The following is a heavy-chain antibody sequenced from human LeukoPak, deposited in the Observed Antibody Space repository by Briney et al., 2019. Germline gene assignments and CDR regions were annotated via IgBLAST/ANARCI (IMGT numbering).Heavy chain of an antibody. J-gene: IGHJ5*02. D-gene: IGHD6-13*01. Sequence: WASVKVSCKASGYTFTSYGISWVRQAPGQGLEWMGWISAYNGNTNYAQKLQGRVTMTTDTSTSTAYMELRSLRSDDTAVYYCARDVGSSWYNWFDPWGQGTLVTVSS. CDR2: ISAYNGNT. V-gene: IGHV1-18*01. CDR3: ARDVGSSWYNWFDP. CDR1: GYTFTSYG.